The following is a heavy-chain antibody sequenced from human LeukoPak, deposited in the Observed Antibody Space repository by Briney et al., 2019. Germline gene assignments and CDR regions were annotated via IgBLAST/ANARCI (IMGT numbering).Heavy chain of an antibody. CDR1: GDSITSSY. CDR3: AKAPPQRCPGDTCYPIFEY. Sequence: TETLSLTCTISGDSITSSYWSWIRHSPGKGLEWIGYIRYTGDTNYNPSFRRRVTISVDTSKNQLFLNLNSVTTADTAIHYCAKAPPQRCPGDTCYPIFEYWGQGTLVTVSS. V-gene: IGHV4-59*01. CDR2: IRYTGDT. J-gene: IGHJ4*02. D-gene: IGHD2-15*01.